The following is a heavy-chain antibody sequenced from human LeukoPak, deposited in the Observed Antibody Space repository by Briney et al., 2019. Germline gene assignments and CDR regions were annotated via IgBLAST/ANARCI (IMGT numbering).Heavy chain of an antibody. CDR3: ASGYYDSSGYFRYYFDY. V-gene: IGHV1-69*04. Sequence: SVKVSCKASGGTFSSYAISWVRQAPGQGLEWMGRIIPILGIANYAQKFQGRVTITADKSTSTAYMELSSLRSEDTAVYYCASGYYDSSGYFRYYFDYWGQGTLVTVSS. D-gene: IGHD3-22*01. J-gene: IGHJ4*02. CDR1: GGTFSSYA. CDR2: IIPILGIA.